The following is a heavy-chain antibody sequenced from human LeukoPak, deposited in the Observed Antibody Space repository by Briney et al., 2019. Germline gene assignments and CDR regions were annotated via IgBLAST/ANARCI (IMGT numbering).Heavy chain of an antibody. J-gene: IGHJ4*02. D-gene: IGHD2-15*01. Sequence: GGSLRLSCAASGFTFSSYGMHWVRQAPGEGLEWVAVISYDGSNKYYADSVKGRFTISRDNSKNTLYLQMNSLRAEDTAVYYCAKDKIRFYCSGGSCYFDYWGQGTLVTVSS. CDR3: AKDKIRFYCSGGSCYFDY. V-gene: IGHV3-30*18. CDR1: GFTFSSYG. CDR2: ISYDGSNK.